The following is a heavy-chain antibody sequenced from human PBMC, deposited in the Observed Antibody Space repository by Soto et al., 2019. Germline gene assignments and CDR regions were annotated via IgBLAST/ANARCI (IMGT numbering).Heavy chain of an antibody. V-gene: IGHV4-59*11. CDR3: ERYHCLDSRCYTPNWFAP. CDR2: IYYSGST. J-gene: IGHJ5*02. CDR1: GGSINSHY. Sequence: AGTLSLTCTVSGGSINSHYWSWIRQPPGKGLEYIGYIYYSGSTNYNPSLKSRLAMSVDTSKNQFSMTLSSVTAADTAVYFCERYHCLDSRCYTPNWFAPSGQG. D-gene: IGHD2-15*01.